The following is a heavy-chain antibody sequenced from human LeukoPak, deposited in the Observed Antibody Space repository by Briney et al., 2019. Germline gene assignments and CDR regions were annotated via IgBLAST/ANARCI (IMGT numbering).Heavy chain of an antibody. V-gene: IGHV3-11*04. CDR1: GFTFSDYY. CDR2: ISSSGNTR. Sequence: GGSLRLSCAASGFTFSDYYMSWIRQAPGKGLEWVAYISSSGNTRYYADSVKGRFTISRDNAKKSLYLQMNSLRAEDTAVYYCAWGGMAAFDSWGQGTLVTVSS. J-gene: IGHJ4*02. D-gene: IGHD3-16*01. CDR3: AWGGMAAFDS.